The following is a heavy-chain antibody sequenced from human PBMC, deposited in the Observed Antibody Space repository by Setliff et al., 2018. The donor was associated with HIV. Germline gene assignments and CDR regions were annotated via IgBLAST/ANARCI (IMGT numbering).Heavy chain of an antibody. V-gene: IGHV4-4*08. CDR2: IYTSGST. CDR1: GGSISSYY. J-gene: IGHJ4*02. D-gene: IGHD6-6*01. Sequence: SETLSLTCTVSGGSISSYYWSWIRQPPGKGLEWIGYIYTSGSTNYNPSLKSRVTISVDTSKNQFSLKLSSVTAEDTAVYYCARGYSSSSFILWGQGTLVTVSS. CDR3: ARGYSSSSFIL.